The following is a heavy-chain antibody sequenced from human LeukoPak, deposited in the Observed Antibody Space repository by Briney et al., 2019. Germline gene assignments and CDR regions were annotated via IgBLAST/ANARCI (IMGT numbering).Heavy chain of an antibody. CDR2: ISSSSSYI. CDR1: GFTLSSYS. CDR3: ARGDKQLLFERRKGGFDP. Sequence: PGGSLRLSCAASGFTLSSYSMNWVRQAPGKGLEWVSSISSSSSYIYYADSVKGRFTISRDNAKNSLYLQMNSLRAEDTAVYYCARGDKQLLFERRKGGFDPWGREPWSPSPQ. D-gene: IGHD2-2*01. V-gene: IGHV3-21*01. J-gene: IGHJ5*02.